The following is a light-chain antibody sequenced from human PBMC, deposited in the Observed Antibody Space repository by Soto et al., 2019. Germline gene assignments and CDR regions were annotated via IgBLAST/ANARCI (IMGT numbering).Light chain of an antibody. CDR2: GAS. CDR3: QQYGSSGYT. J-gene: IGKJ2*01. V-gene: IGKV3-20*01. CDR1: QSVSSSY. Sequence: EIVLTQSPGTLSLSPGERATLSCRASQSVSSSYLAWYQQKPGQAPRLLIYGASSRATGIPDRFSGSGSGTDFTLTSSRLGPEDFAVYYCQQYGSSGYTFGQGTKLEIK.